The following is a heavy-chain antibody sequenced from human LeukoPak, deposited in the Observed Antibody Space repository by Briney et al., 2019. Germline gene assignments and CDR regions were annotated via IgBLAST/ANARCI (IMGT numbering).Heavy chain of an antibody. V-gene: IGHV4-4*07. CDR2: IYSSGDT. D-gene: IGHD6-13*01. J-gene: IGHJ4*02. Sequence: TSETLSLTCTVSGGSMSNYCWSWIRQPAGKGLEWIGRIYSSGDTNYNPSLKSRVTLSVDTSKNQFSLILSSVIAADTAVYYCARCISWYSYFDYWGQGALVTVSS. CDR3: ARCISWYSYFDY. CDR1: GGSMSNYC.